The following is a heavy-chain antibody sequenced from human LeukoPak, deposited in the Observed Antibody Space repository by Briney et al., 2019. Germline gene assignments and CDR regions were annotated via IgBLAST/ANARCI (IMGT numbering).Heavy chain of an antibody. CDR1: GGSFSGYY. Sequence: SETLSLTCAVYGGSFSGYYWSWIRQPPGKGLEWIGEINHSGSTNYNPSLKSRVTISVDTSKNQFSLKLSSVTAADTAVYYCARERGPSYYYYYMDVWGKGTTVTVPS. J-gene: IGHJ6*03. CDR3: ARERGPSYYYYYMDV. V-gene: IGHV4-34*01. CDR2: INHSGST.